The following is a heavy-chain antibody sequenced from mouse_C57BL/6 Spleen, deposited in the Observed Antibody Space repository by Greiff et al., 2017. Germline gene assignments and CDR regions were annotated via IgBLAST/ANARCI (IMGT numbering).Heavy chain of an antibody. J-gene: IGHJ3*01. CDR1: GYAFTNYL. Sequence: QVQLQQSGAELVRPGTSVKVSCKASGYAFTNYLIEWVKQRPGQGLEWIGVINPGSGGTNYNEKFKGKATLTADKSSSTAYMQLSSLTSEDSAVYFCERDGGDYDGFAYWGQGTLVTVSA. CDR2: INPGSGGT. V-gene: IGHV1-54*01. CDR3: ERDGGDYDGFAY. D-gene: IGHD2-4*01.